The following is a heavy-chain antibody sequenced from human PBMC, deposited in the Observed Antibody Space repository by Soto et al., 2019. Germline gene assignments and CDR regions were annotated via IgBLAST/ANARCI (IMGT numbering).Heavy chain of an antibody. V-gene: IGHV3-21*01. CDR1: GFTFRSYS. CDR2: ISSSSSYI. J-gene: IGHJ5*02. Sequence: GGSLRLSCAASGFTFRSYSMNGVRQAPGKGLEWVSSISSSSSYIYYADSVKGRFTISRDNAKNSLYLQMNSLRAEDTAVYYCARDYLAAAGTGWFDPWGQGTLVTVS. CDR3: ARDYLAAAGTGWFDP. D-gene: IGHD6-13*01.